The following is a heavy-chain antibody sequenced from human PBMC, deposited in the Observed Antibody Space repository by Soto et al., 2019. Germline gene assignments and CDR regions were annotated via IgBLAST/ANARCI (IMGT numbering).Heavy chain of an antibody. D-gene: IGHD5-18*01. Sequence: SETISLTYSVSGAYIRSYYWHWIRQPPGKGLEWIGYVHTSDYTRYSSSLKSRVTISVDTSKSQFSLRVNSVTAADTAVYFCARGEPSGYRFGPRNFFYYGLDVWGPGTTVTVSS. J-gene: IGHJ6*02. CDR1: GAYIRSYY. CDR2: VHTSDYT. V-gene: IGHV4-4*08. CDR3: ARGEPSGYRFGPRNFFYYGLDV.